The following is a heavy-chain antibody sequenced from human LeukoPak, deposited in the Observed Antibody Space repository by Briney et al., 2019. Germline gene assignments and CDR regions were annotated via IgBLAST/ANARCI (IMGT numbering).Heavy chain of an antibody. CDR2: INVDGSST. CDR3: AKGASVWFYFFDY. V-gene: IGHV3-74*01. Sequence: GGSLRLSCAASGFTFSNYWMHWVRQAPGKGLVWVSRINVDGSSTIYADSVKGRFTISRDNSKNTLYLQMNSLRVEDTAVYYCAKGASVWFYFFDYWGQGTLVTVSS. CDR1: GFTFSNYW. D-gene: IGHD6-19*01. J-gene: IGHJ4*02.